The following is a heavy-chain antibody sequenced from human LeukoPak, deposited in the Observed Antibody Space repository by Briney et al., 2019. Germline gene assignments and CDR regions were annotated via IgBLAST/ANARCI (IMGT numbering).Heavy chain of an antibody. CDR2: ISSSSSYI. V-gene: IGHV3-21*01. CDR3: ATDYGSGSYRNIYFDY. Sequence: GGSLRLSCAASGFTFSSYSMNWVRQAPGKGLEWVSSISSSSSYIYYADSVKGRFTISRDNAKNSLYLQMNSLRAEDTAVYYCATDYGSGSYRNIYFDYWGQGTLVTVSS. D-gene: IGHD3-10*01. J-gene: IGHJ4*02. CDR1: GFTFSSYS.